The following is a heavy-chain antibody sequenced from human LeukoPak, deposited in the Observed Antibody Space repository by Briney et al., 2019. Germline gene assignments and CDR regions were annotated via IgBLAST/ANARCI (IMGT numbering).Heavy chain of an antibody. CDR2: ISWNSDII. D-gene: IGHD2-15*01. CDR1: GFIFHDFA. Sequence: GGSLRLSCAASGFIFHDFAMHWVRQTPGKGLEWVSTISWNSDIILYADSVKGRFTIFRDHDRDSLYMEINSLRPEDTALYYCVKSGGYYYMDAWGKGTTVIVSS. J-gene: IGHJ6*03. CDR3: VKSGGYYYMDA. V-gene: IGHV3-9*01.